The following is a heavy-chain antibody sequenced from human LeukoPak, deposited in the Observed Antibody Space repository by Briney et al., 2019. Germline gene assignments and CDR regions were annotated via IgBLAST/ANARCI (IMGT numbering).Heavy chain of an antibody. J-gene: IGHJ3*02. D-gene: IGHD5-18*01. CDR2: IYWDDDS. CDR1: GVSLSTSGVG. V-gene: IGHV2-5*02. Sequence: GSGPTLVNPTQTLTLTCSLSGVSLSTSGVGVGWIRQPPGKALEWVALIYWDDDSRYSPSLKSRLTIAKDTSKNQVVLTLTNMDSVDTATYYCAHSQVFSYGSFHDAYDIWGLGMLVTVSS. CDR3: AHSQVFSYGSFHDAYDI.